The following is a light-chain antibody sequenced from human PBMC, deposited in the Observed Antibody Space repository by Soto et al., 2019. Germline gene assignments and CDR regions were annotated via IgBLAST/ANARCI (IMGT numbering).Light chain of an antibody. CDR2: DVS. CDR3: SSYTSSSTPHVV. V-gene: IGLV2-14*01. J-gene: IGLJ2*01. CDR1: SSDVGGYNY. Sequence: QSALTQPASVSGSPGQSITISCTGTSSDVGGYNYVSWYQQHPGKAPKLMIYDVSNRPSGVSNRFSGSKSGNTASLTISGLQVEDEADYYCSSYTSSSTPHVVFGGGTKLTVL.